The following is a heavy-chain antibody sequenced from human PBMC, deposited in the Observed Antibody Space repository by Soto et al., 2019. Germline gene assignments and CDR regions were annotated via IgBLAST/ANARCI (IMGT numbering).Heavy chain of an antibody. V-gene: IGHV1-8*01. Sequence: QVQVVQSRAEVKKPGASVQVSCKTSGYTFTDYDINWVRQATGQGLEWMGWVSPGNGNAGYAPKFQGRVTMTSDTSISTVYMELSSLTSEDTAVYFCEVTTGYWGQGTKVTVSS. J-gene: IGHJ4*02. D-gene: IGHD2-21*02. CDR3: EVTTGY. CDR1: GYTFTDYD. CDR2: VSPGNGNA.